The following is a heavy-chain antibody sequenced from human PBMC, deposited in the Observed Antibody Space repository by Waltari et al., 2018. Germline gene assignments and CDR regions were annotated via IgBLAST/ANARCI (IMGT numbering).Heavy chain of an antibody. J-gene: IGHJ6*03. CDR2: ISSSSHYI. V-gene: IGHV3-21*01. Sequence: EVQLVESGGGLVKRGGSLRPYCEASGFSIHTYFMNWVRQAPGRGLEWVSTISSSSHYIYYADSVKGRFTISRDNAKNSLYLQMNSLRAEDTAVYYCATVVVVDANIDVWGKGTTVTVSS. CDR3: ATVVVVDANIDV. CDR1: GFSIHTYF. D-gene: IGHD2-15*01.